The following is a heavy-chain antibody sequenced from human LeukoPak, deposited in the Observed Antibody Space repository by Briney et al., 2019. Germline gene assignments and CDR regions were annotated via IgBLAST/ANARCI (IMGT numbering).Heavy chain of an antibody. CDR3: ASGPYDILTGYQNRVDY. CDR1: GGTFSSYA. J-gene: IGHJ4*02. V-gene: IGHV1-69*06. D-gene: IGHD3-9*01. CDR2: IIPIFGTA. Sequence: ASVKVSCKATGGTFSSYAISWVRQAPGQGLEWMGGIIPIFGTANYAQKFQGRVTIIADKSTSTAYMELSSLRSEDTAVYYCASGPYDILTGYQNRVDYWGQGTLVTVSS.